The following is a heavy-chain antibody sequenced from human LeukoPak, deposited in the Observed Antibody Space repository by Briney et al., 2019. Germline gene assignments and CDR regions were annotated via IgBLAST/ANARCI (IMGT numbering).Heavy chain of an antibody. CDR2: INSDGSST. D-gene: IGHD5-18*01. V-gene: IGHV3-74*01. CDR3: ARDPSWIRGLMDY. J-gene: IGHJ4*02. CDR1: GFTFSSYW. Sequence: GGSLRLSCAASGFTFSSYWMHWVRQAPGKGLVWVSRINSDGSSTSYADSVKGRFTISRDSAKNTLYLQMNSLRAEDTAVYYCARDPSWIRGLMDYWGQGTLVTVPS.